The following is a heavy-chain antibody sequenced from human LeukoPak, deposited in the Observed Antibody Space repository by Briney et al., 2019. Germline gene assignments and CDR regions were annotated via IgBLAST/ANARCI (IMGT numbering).Heavy chain of an antibody. CDR3: ARNVPIVVVAATLAYYGMDV. V-gene: IGHV1-18*01. D-gene: IGHD2-15*01. J-gene: IGHJ6*02. Sequence: ASVKVSCTASGYTFTSYGISWVRQAPEQGLEWMGWISAYNGNTNYAQKLQGRVTMTTDTSTSTAYMELRSLRSDDTAVYYCARNVPIVVVAATLAYYGMDVWGQGTTVTVSS. CDR1: GYTFTSYG. CDR2: ISAYNGNT.